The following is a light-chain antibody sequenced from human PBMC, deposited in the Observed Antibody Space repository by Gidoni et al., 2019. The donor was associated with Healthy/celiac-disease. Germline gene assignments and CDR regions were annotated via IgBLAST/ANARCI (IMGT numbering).Light chain of an antibody. J-gene: IGKJ5*01. Sequence: EIVLTQSPATLSLSPGESATLSCRASQSVSIYLAWYQQNPGQAPRLLIYDATNRPTGIPDRFSGSGSGTDFTLTINSLEPEDFAVYYCQQRSNWPPAFGQGTRLEIK. V-gene: IGKV3-11*01. CDR2: DAT. CDR3: QQRSNWPPA. CDR1: QSVSIY.